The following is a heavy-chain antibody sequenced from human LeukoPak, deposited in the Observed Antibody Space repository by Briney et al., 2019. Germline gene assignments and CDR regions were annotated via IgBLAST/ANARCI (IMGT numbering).Heavy chain of an antibody. CDR1: GFTFSDYY. V-gene: IGHV3-11*01. Sequence: PGGSLRLSCAASGFTFSDYYMSWIRQAPGKGLEWVSYISSSGSTIYYADSVKGRFTISRDNAKNSPYLQMNSLRAEDTAVYYCARDIQDYYGSGSYSQGYYYYYMDVWGKGTTVTISS. CDR2: ISSSGSTI. D-gene: IGHD3-10*01. J-gene: IGHJ6*03. CDR3: ARDIQDYYGSGSYSQGYYYYYMDV.